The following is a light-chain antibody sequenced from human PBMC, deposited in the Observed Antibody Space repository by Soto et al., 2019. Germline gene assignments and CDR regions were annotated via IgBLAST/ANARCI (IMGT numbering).Light chain of an antibody. J-gene: IGKJ5*01. CDR3: QQRSTWPT. V-gene: IGKV3-11*01. CDR2: DAS. CDR1: ESVDFH. Sequence: EIVFTQSPATLSLSPGKRATLSCRASESVDFHLAWYQQKPGQAPRLLIYDASVRATGTPARFSGSGSGTDYTLTISSLEPEDFALYYCQQRSTWPTFGQGTRLEIK.